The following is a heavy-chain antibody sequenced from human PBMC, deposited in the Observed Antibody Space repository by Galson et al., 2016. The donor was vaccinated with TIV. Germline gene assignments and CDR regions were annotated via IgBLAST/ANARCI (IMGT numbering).Heavy chain of an antibody. CDR3: ARSGDYGDY. V-gene: IGHV1-8*02. CDR1: GYTFTSYD. J-gene: IGHJ4*02. D-gene: IGHD4-17*01. Sequence: SVKVSCKASGYTFTSYDINWVRQATGQGLEWMGWMNPNSGNTGDAQKFRGRVTMTRNTSVRTAYMELSSLISEDTAVYYCARSGDYGDYWGQGTLVTVSS. CDR2: MNPNSGNT.